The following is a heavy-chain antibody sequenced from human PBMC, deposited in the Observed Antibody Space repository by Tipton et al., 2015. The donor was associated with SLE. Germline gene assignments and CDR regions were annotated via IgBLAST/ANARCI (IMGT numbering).Heavy chain of an antibody. J-gene: IGHJ4*02. V-gene: IGHV4-59*12. CDR2: IYYSGST. D-gene: IGHD6-19*01. CDR3: ARDGKGQWPVDY. Sequence: TLSLTCAVYGGSFSGYYWSWIRQHPGKGLEWIGYIYYSGSTDYNPSLKSRVTISLDTSKNQFSLKLSSVTAADTAVYYCARDGKGQWPVDYWGQGTLVTVSS. CDR1: GGSFSGYY.